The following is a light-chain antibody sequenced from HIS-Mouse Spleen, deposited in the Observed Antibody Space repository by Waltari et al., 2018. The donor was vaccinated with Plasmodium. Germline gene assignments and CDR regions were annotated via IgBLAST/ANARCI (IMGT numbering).Light chain of an antibody. CDR3: CSYAGSYTYV. V-gene: IGLV2-11*01. CDR1: SSDDGGYNY. CDR2: DVS. Sequence: QSALTQPRSVSGSPGQSVTIPCTGTSSDDGGYNYVSWHQQHPAKAPKLMIYDVSKRPSGVPDRFSGSKSGNTASLTISGLQAEDEADYYCCSYAGSYTYVFGTGTKVTVL. J-gene: IGLJ1*01.